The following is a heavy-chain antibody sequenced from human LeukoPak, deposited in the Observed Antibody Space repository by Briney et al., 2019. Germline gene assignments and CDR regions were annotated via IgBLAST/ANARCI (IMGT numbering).Heavy chain of an antibody. V-gene: IGHV5-51*01. J-gene: IGHJ5*02. Sequence: GESLKISCKGSGYSFTSYWIGWVRQMPGKGMEWMGIIYPGDSDPRYSPSFQGQVTISADESISTAYLQWSRLKASDTAMYYCARQGAGRKSSSWSNWFDPWGQGTLVTVSS. D-gene: IGHD6-13*01. CDR1: GYSFTSYW. CDR3: ARQGAGRKSSSWSNWFDP. CDR2: IYPGDSDP.